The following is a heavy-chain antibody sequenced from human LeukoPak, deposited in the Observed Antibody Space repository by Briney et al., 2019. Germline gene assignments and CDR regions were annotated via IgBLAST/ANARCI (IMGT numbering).Heavy chain of an antibody. Sequence: ASVKVSCKASGYTFTSYDINWARQATGQGLEWMGWMNPNSGNTGYAQKFQGRVTMTRNTSISTAYMELSSLRSEDTAVYYCARDHGVAVAGTYYYGMDVWGQGTTVTVSS. V-gene: IGHV1-8*01. D-gene: IGHD6-19*01. CDR1: GYTFTSYD. CDR2: MNPNSGNT. J-gene: IGHJ6*02. CDR3: ARDHGVAVAGTYYYGMDV.